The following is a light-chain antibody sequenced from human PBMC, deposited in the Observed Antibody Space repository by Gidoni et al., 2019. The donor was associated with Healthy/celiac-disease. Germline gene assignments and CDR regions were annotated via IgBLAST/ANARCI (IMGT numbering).Light chain of an antibody. CDR3: QQRSNWPLT. J-gene: IGKJ4*01. Sequence: EIVLTHSPATLSLSPGERATLSCSASQSVSSYLAWYQQKPGQAPRLLINDASNRATGIPARFSGSGSGTDFTLTISSLGPEDFAVYYCQQRSNWPLTFXGXTKVEIK. CDR2: DAS. V-gene: IGKV3-11*01. CDR1: QSVSSY.